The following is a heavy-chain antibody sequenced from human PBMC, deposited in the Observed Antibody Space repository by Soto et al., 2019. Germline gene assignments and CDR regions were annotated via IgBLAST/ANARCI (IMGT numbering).Heavy chain of an antibody. CDR1: GFTFDDYG. J-gene: IGHJ4*02. CDR3: ARSGEFSASDYFGF. V-gene: IGHV3-9*01. Sequence: EVQRVQYGGGWVQPGRSLRLSCGASGFTFDDYGMHWVRQAPGKGLEWVSSISWNSGRIGYADSVKGRFTISRDNVKNSLYLQMHSLRAEDTALYYCARSGEFSASDYFGFWGQGTLVTVSS. CDR2: ISWNSGRI. D-gene: IGHD3-10*01.